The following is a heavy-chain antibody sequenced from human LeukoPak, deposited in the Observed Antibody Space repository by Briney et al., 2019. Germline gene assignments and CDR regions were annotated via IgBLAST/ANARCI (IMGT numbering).Heavy chain of an antibody. Sequence: SETLSLTCAVSGGSISSSNWWSWVRQPPGKGLEWIGEIYHSGSTNYNPSLKSRVTISVDKSKNQFSLKLSSVTAADTAVYYCARGSVPAATSYFDYWGQGTLVTVSS. D-gene: IGHD2-2*01. CDR2: IYHSGST. CDR1: GGSISSSNW. CDR3: ARGSVPAATSYFDY. V-gene: IGHV4-4*02. J-gene: IGHJ4*02.